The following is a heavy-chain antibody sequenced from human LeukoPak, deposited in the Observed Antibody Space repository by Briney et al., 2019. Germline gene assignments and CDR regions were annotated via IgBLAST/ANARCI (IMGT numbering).Heavy chain of an antibody. J-gene: IGHJ4*02. Sequence: ASVTVSCKVSGHTLTEFSIHWVRQAPAKGLEWMGGFDPEDDETIYAQKFQGRVIMTEDTSTDTAYMELSSLRSEDTAVYYCARDSSKIAVAAPDYWGQGTLVTVSS. CDR2: FDPEDDET. CDR1: GHTLTEFS. CDR3: ARDSSKIAVAAPDY. V-gene: IGHV1-24*01. D-gene: IGHD6-19*01.